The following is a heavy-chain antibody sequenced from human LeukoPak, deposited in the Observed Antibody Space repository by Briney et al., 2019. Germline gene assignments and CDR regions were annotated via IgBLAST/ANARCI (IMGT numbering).Heavy chain of an antibody. CDR3: AKDDRRDSGYVHYYYYYGMDV. J-gene: IGHJ6*02. D-gene: IGHD5-12*01. V-gene: IGHV3-30*18. Sequence: GGSLRLSCAASGFTFSSYGMHWVRQAPGEGLEWVAVISYDGSNKYYADSVKGRFTISRDNSKNTLYLQMNSLRAEDTAVYYCAKDDRRDSGYVHYYYYYGMDVWGQGTTVTVSS. CDR2: ISYDGSNK. CDR1: GFTFSSYG.